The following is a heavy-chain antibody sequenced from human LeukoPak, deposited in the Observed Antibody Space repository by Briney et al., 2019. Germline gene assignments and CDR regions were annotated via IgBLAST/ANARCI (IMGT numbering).Heavy chain of an antibody. J-gene: IGHJ4*02. V-gene: IGHV1-3*01. D-gene: IGHD3-10*01. CDR1: GYTFTSYA. CDR2: INAGNGNT. CDR3: ARDLGSSSGDY. Sequence: ASVRVSCKASGYTFTSYAMHWVRQAPGQRLEWMGWINAGNGNTKYSQKFQGRVTITRDTSASTAYMELSSLRSEDPAVYYCARDLGSSSGDYWGQGTLVTVSS.